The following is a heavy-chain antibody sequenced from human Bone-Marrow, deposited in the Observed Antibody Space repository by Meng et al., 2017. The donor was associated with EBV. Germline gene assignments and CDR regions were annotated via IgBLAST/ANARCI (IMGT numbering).Heavy chain of an antibody. V-gene: IGHV3-23*04. CDR1: GFTFSSYD. D-gene: IGHD4-11*01. Sequence: VQLVESGGGLVQRGGSLRLSCAASGFTFSSYDMSWVRQAPGKWLELVSAISGSGGSTYYADSVKGRFTISRDNSKNTLYLQMNSLRAEDTAVYYCAPFQWATVRTLGYWGQGTLVTVSS. CDR2: ISGSGGST. CDR3: APFQWATVRTLGY. J-gene: IGHJ4*02.